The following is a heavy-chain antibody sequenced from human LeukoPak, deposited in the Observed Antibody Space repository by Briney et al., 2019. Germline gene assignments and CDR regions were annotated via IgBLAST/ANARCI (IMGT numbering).Heavy chain of an antibody. D-gene: IGHD4-17*01. V-gene: IGHV3-30*02. Sequence: PGGSLRLSCAASGFTFSSYGMHWVRQAPGKGLEWVAFIRYDGSNKYYADSVKGRFTISGDNSKNTLYLQMNSLRAEDTAVYYCAKDRTVTTLPGYWGQGTLVTVSS. CDR3: AKDRTVTTLPGY. J-gene: IGHJ4*02. CDR1: GFTFSSYG. CDR2: IRYDGSNK.